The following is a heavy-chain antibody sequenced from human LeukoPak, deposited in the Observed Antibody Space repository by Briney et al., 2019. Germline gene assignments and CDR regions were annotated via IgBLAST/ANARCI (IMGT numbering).Heavy chain of an antibody. CDR1: GCTFSSYS. Sequence: GGSLRLSCAASGCTFSSYSMNWVRQAPGKGLEWVSSISSSSSYIYYADSVKGRFTISRDNAKNSLYLQMNSLRAEDTAVYYCARGMLLGRFDPWGQGTLVTVSS. CDR2: ISSSSSYI. CDR3: ARGMLLGRFDP. V-gene: IGHV3-21*01. D-gene: IGHD2-15*01. J-gene: IGHJ5*02.